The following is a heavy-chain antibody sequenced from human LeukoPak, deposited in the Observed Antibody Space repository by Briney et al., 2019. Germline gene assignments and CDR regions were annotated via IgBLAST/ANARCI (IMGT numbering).Heavy chain of an antibody. D-gene: IGHD4-23*01. J-gene: IGHJ3*02. V-gene: IGHV4-30-4*01. CDR2: IYYSGTT. Sequence: SETLSLTCTVSGGSISSGDYYWSWIRQPPGKGLEWIGYIYYSGTTYYNPSLTSRLTISVDTSKNQFSLKLSSVTAADTAMYYCARYRTTVLTPHWAFDIWGQGTMVTVSS. CDR1: GGSISSGDYY. CDR3: ARYRTTVLTPHWAFDI.